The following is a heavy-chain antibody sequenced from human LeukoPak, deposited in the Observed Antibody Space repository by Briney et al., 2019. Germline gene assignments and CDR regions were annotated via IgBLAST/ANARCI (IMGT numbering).Heavy chain of an antibody. D-gene: IGHD6-6*01. CDR3: AKDTEYDSSSSGAFDI. CDR1: GFTFSTHW. J-gene: IGHJ3*02. CDR2: INQDRGEK. V-gene: IGHV3-7*03. Sequence: WGSLRLSCAASGFTFSTHWMNWVRQAPAKGLELVANINQDRGEKYYVDSVKGRFTISGDNAKNSLYLQMNSLRAEDMALYYCAKDTEYDSSSSGAFDIWGQGTMVTVSS.